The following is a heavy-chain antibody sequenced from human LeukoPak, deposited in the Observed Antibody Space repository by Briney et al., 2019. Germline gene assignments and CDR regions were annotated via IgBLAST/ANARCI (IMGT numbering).Heavy chain of an antibody. Sequence: GGSLRLSCAASGFTFSSYWMHWVRQAPGKGLVWVSRINSDGSSTNYADSVKGRFTISRDNAKNTLYLQMNSLRVEDTAVFYCAKDDAWLQYNYWGQGTLVTVSS. D-gene: IGHD5-24*01. CDR3: AKDDAWLQYNY. J-gene: IGHJ4*02. CDR1: GFTFSSYW. V-gene: IGHV3-74*01. CDR2: INSDGSST.